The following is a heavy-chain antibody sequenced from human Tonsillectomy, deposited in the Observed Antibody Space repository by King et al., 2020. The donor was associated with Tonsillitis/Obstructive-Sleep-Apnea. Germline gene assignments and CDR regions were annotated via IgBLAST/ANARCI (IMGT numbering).Heavy chain of an antibody. J-gene: IGHJ4*02. CDR2: IKQDGSEK. Sequence: VQLVESGGGLVQPGGSLRLSCAASVFTFSNYWMSCVRQAPGKGREGVANIKQDGSEKYYVDSVKGRFIISRDNTKNSLYLQMNSLRAEDTAVYYCASVRGSYCLDYWGQGTLVTVSS. CDR3: ASVRGSYCLDY. V-gene: IGHV3-7*02. CDR1: VFTFSNYW. D-gene: IGHD3-16*01.